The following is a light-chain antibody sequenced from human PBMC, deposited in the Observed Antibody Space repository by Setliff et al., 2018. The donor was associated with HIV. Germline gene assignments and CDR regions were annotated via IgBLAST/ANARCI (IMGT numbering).Light chain of an antibody. CDR3: CSYAGSNTLQV. Sequence: QSVLTQPRSVSGSPGQSVTISCTGTSNDVGSYDRVSWYQQLPGKAPKLMIYDVSKRPSGVPDRFSGSKSGNTASLTISGLQAEDEADYHCCSYAGSNTLQVFGGGTKVTVL. J-gene: IGLJ3*02. V-gene: IGLV2-11*01. CDR2: DVS. CDR1: SNDVGSYDR.